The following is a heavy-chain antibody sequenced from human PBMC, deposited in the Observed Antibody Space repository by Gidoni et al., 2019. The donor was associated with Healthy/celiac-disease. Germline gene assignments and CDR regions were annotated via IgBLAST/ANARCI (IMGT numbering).Heavy chain of an antibody. D-gene: IGHD3-22*01. V-gene: IGHV4-39*01. CDR1: GGSISSSSYY. Sequence: QLQLQESGPGLVKPSETLSLTCTVSGGSISSSSYYWGWIRQPPGKGLEWIGSIYYSGSTYYNPSLKSRVTISVDTSKNQFSLKLSSVTAADTAVYYCARRGGYYYDSSGYSDWGQGTLVTVSS. J-gene: IGHJ4*02. CDR2: IYYSGST. CDR3: ARRGGYYYDSSGYSD.